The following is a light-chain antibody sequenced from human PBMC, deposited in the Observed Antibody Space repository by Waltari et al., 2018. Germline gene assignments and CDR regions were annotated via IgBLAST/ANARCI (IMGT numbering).Light chain of an antibody. CDR1: SRDIGGYNY. Sequence: QSALTQPASVSGSPGQSITLPCTGTSRDIGGYNYVSWYQQHPGKAPKVIIYEASKRPSGVSHRFSGSKSGNTASLTISGLQADDEADYYCGSYTSSSSLDVVFGGGTELTVL. CDR2: EAS. CDR3: GSYTSSSSLDVV. J-gene: IGLJ3*02. V-gene: IGLV2-14*03.